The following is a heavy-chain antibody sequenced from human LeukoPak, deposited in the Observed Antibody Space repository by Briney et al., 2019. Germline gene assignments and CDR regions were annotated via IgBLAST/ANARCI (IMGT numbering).Heavy chain of an antibody. CDR1: GYTFTSYD. J-gene: IGHJ3*02. CDR2: MNPNSGDT. D-gene: IGHD5-18*01. CDR3: ARDKSEYSYGYNFGGAFDI. V-gene: IGHV1-8*01. Sequence: ASVKVSCKASGYTFTSYDMHWVRQATGQGLEWMGWMNPNSGDTGYAQKFQGRVTMTRDMSTSTVYMELSSLRSEDTAVYYCARDKSEYSYGYNFGGAFDIWGQGTMVTVSS.